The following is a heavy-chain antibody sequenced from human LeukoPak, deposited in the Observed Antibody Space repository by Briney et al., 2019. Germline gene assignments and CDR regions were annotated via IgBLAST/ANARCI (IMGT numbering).Heavy chain of an antibody. D-gene: IGHD6-19*01. J-gene: IGHJ4*02. Sequence: PSQTLSLTCTVSGGSISSGSYYWSWIRQPAGKGLEWIGRIYTSGITNYNPSLKSRVTISVDTSKNQFSLKLSFVTAADTAVYYCARRIAVAAHFDYWGQGTLVTVSS. CDR1: GGSISSGSYY. CDR3: ARRIAVAAHFDY. V-gene: IGHV4-61*02. CDR2: IYTSGIT.